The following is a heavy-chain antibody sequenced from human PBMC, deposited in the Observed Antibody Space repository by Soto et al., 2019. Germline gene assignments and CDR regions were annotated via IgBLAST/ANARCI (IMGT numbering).Heavy chain of an antibody. V-gene: IGHV4-59*08. CDR2: IYYSGST. CDR3: ARVKTYFYSLAGFVGVFDY. D-gene: IGHD3-9*01. CDR1: GGSISSYY. Sequence: SETLSLTCTVSGGSISSYYWSWIRQPPGKGLEWIGYIYYSGSTNYNPSLKSRVTISVDTSKNQFSLKLTSVTAADTAVYYCARVKTYFYSLAGFVGVFDYWGQGTPVTVPS. J-gene: IGHJ4*02.